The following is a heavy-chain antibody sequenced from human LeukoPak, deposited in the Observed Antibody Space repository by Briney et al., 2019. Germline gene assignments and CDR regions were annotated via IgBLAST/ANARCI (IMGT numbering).Heavy chain of an antibody. D-gene: IGHD2-15*01. CDR1: GGSISSSSYY. CDR2: IYYSGST. CDR3: ASLAPIYCSGGSCGTNWFDP. J-gene: IGHJ5*02. Sequence: SETLSLTCTVSGGSISSSSYYWGWIRQPSGKGLEWIGSIYYSGSTYYNPSLKSRVTISVDTSKNQFSLKLSSVTAADTAVYYCASLAPIYCSGGSCGTNWFDPWGQGTLVTVSS. V-gene: IGHV4-39*07.